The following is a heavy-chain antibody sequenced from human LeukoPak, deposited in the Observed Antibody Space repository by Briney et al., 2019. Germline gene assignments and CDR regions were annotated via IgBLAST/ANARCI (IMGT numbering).Heavy chain of an antibody. CDR2: IRYDGSNK. CDR3: ANEGEGDQDYGAFDY. J-gene: IGHJ4*02. Sequence: GGSLRLSCAASGFTFSSYGMHWVRQAPGKGLEWVAFIRYDGSNKYCADSVKGRFAISRDNSKNTLYLQMNSLRAEDTAVYYCANEGEGDQDYGAFDYWGQGTLVTVSS. V-gene: IGHV3-30*02. D-gene: IGHD4-17*01. CDR1: GFTFSSYG.